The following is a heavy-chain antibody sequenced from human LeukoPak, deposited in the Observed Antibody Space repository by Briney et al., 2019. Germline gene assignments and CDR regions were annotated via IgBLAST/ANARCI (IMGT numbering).Heavy chain of an antibody. D-gene: IGHD3-22*01. CDR1: GFTFSSYG. CDR2: IWYDGSNK. J-gene: IGHJ4*02. Sequence: GGSLRLSCAASGFTFSSYGMHWVRQAPGKGLEWVAVIWYDGSNKYYADSVKGRSTISRDNSKNTLYLQMNSLRAEDTAVYYCAKGSGYYDSSGYSDYWGQGTLVTVSS. V-gene: IGHV3-33*06. CDR3: AKGSGYYDSSGYSDY.